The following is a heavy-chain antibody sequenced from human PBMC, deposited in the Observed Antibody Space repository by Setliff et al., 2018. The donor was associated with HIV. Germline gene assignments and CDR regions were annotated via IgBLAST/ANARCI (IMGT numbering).Heavy chain of an antibody. J-gene: IGHJ6*02. CDR2: INHSGDS. CDR3: ARTFGDLKHYNYYYTIDV. V-gene: IGHV4-34*01. D-gene: IGHD3-10*01. Sequence: PSETLSLTCAVYGGSLNNHFWTWIRQAPGKGLEWIAEINHSGDSNYSPSLKSRVTMSVDTSKNQFSLKLSSVTAADTAVYYCARTFGDLKHYNYYYTIDVWGQGTTVTVSS. CDR1: GGSLNNHF.